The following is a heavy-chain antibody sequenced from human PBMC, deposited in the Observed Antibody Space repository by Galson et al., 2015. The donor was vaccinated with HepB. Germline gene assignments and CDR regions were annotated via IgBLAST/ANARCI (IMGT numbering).Heavy chain of an antibody. D-gene: IGHD7-27*01. J-gene: IGHJ2*01. Sequence: SLRLSCAASGFTFGSYDMHWVRHAPGKGLEWVSGIGSAGFSGDPYYPGSVKGRFTISRENAKNSLYLQMSNLRAGDTAVYYCARDRLGYGYFDLWGRGTLVTVSS. CDR1: GFTFGSYD. CDR3: ARDRLGYGYFDL. V-gene: IGHV3-13*05. CDR2: IGSAGFSGDP.